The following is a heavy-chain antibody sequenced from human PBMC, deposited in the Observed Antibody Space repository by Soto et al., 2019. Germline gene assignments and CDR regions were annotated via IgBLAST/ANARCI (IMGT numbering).Heavy chain of an antibody. CDR2: ISSSGSTI. J-gene: IGHJ4*02. D-gene: IGHD3-10*01. CDR1: GFTFSSYE. CDR3: ARGSNYYGSCSIDY. V-gene: IGHV3-48*03. Sequence: GGSLRLACAAAGFTFSSYEMNWVRQAPGKGMGWVSYISSSGSTIYYADSVKGRFTISRDNAKNSLYLQMNSLRAEDTAVYYCARGSNYYGSCSIDYWGQGTPVTVSS.